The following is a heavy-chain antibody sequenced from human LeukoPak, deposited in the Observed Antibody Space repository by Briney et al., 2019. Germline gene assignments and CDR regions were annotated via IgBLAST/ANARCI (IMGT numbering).Heavy chain of an antibody. CDR1: GYSISSGYY. D-gene: IGHD1-26*01. CDR3: ARVASGSYY. Sequence: SETLSLTCAVSGYSISSGYYWGWIRQPPGKGLEWIGSIYHSGSTYYNPSLKSRVTISVDTSKNQFSLKLSSVTAADTAVYYCARVASGSYYWGQGTLVTVSS. J-gene: IGHJ4*02. V-gene: IGHV4-38-2*01. CDR2: IYHSGST.